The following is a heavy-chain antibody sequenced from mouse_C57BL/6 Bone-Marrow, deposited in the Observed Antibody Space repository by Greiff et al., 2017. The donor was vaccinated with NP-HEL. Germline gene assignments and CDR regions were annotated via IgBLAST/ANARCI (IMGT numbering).Heavy chain of an antibody. CDR1: GYTFTSYW. J-gene: IGHJ2*01. CDR3: AREGYYYGSSYYFDY. Sequence: QVQLQQPGAELVKPGASVKLSCKASGYTFTSYWMQWVKQRPGQGLEWIGEIDPSAFYTNYTQNFKGKATLTVDTSSSTAYMQHSSLTSEDSAVYYCAREGYYYGSSYYFDYWGQGTTLTVSS. CDR2: IDPSAFYT. V-gene: IGHV1-50*01. D-gene: IGHD1-1*01.